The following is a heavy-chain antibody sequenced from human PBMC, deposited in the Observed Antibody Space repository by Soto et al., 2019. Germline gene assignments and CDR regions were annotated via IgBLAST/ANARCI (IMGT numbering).Heavy chain of an antibody. V-gene: IGHV4-59*01. CDR1: GGSISNDY. CDR3: ARGRWSAL. CDR2: IYYSGST. J-gene: IGHJ5*02. Sequence: PSETLSLTCTVSGGSISNDYWSWIRQPPGKGPEWIGYIYYSGSTNYNPSLKSRVTISIDTSKNQFSLKVTSVTAADTAVYYCARGRWSALWGQGTQVTVPQ.